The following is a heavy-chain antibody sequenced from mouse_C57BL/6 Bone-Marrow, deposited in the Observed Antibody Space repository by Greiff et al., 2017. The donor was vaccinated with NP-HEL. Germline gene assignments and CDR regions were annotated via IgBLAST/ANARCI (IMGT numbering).Heavy chain of an antibody. Sequence: QVQLQQSGAELVRPGASVTLSCKASGYTFTDYEMHWVKQTPVHGLEWIGAIDPETGGTAYNQKFKGKAILTADKSSSTAYMELRSLTSEDSAVYYCVSYYGSAFWYCDVWGTGTTVTVSS. CDR1: GYTFTDYE. J-gene: IGHJ1*03. V-gene: IGHV1-15*01. CDR2: IDPETGGT. CDR3: VSYYGSAFWYCDV. D-gene: IGHD1-1*01.